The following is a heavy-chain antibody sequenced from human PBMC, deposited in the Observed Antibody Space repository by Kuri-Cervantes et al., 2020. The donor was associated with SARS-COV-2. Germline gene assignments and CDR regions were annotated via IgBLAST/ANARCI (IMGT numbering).Heavy chain of an antibody. V-gene: IGHV3-30*18. CDR3: AKSSGTADGGFGP. D-gene: IGHD6-19*01. CDR1: GFTFSSYG. CDR2: ISYDGSNK. J-gene: IGHJ5*02. Sequence: GESLKISCAASGFTFSSYGMHWVRQAPGKGLEWVAVISYDGSNKYYADSVKGRFTISRDNSKNTLYLQMNSLRAEDTAVYYCAKSSGTADGGFGPWGQGTLVTVSS.